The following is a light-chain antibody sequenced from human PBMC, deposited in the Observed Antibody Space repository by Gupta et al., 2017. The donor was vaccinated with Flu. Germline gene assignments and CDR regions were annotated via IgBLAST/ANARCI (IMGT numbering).Light chain of an antibody. Sequence: GEIATLSCRASQRVSSNLAWYQQKPGQAPRLLIYGASTRATGIPARFSGSGSGTEFTLTISSLQSEDFAFYYCQQYNSWPRTFGQGTKVEIK. CDR1: QRVSSN. CDR3: QQYNSWPRT. CDR2: GAS. J-gene: IGKJ1*01. V-gene: IGKV3-15*01.